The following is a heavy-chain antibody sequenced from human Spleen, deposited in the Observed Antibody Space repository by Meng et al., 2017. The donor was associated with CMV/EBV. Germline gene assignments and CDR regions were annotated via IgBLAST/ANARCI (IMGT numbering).Heavy chain of an antibody. D-gene: IGHD4-17*01. CDR1: GFTFSGYG. CDR3: VRALATTVPPI. V-gene: IGHV3-48*03. J-gene: IGHJ4*02. Sequence: GGSLRLSCVASGFTFSGYGMNWVRQAPGKGLEWLSYIGTSGSVVNYADSVRGRFTVSRDNANNLMYMHMKRLRGDDTAVYYCVRALATTVPPIWGQGALVTSPQ. CDR2: IGTSGSVV.